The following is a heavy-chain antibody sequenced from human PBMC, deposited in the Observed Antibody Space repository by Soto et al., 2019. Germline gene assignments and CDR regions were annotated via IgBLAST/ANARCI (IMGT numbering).Heavy chain of an antibody. CDR2: IYYSGST. CDR1: GGSISSGDYY. V-gene: IGHV4-30-4*01. CDR3: ASSPVLRFLEWLTHFDY. Sequence: QVQLQESGPGLVKPSQTLSLTCTVSGGSISSGDYYWSWIHQPPGKGLEWIGYIYYSGSTYYNPSLKSRVTISVDTSKNQFSLKLSSVTAADTAVYYCASSPVLRFLEWLTHFDYWGQGTLVTVSS. D-gene: IGHD3-3*01. J-gene: IGHJ4*02.